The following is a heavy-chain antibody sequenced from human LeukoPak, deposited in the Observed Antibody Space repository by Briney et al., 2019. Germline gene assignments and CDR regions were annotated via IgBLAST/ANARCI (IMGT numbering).Heavy chain of an antibody. CDR2: IDWDDDK. CDR3: ARTATIAAAGVYYYYGMDV. CDR1: GFSLSTSGMC. D-gene: IGHD6-13*01. V-gene: IGHV2-70*11. J-gene: IGHJ6*02. Sequence: SGPALVKPTQTLTLTCTFSGFSLSTSGMCVSWIRQPPGKALEWLARIDWDDDKYYSTSLKTRLTISKDTSKNQVVLTMTNMDPVDTATYYCARTATIAAAGVYYYYGMDVWGQGTTVTVSS.